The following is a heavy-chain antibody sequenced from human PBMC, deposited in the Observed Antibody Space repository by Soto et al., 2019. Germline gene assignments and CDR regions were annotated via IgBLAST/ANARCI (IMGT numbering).Heavy chain of an antibody. CDR3: ARYYYDSSGYYYGWFDP. J-gene: IGHJ5*02. CDR2: IYYTGNT. CDR1: GDSISTYY. D-gene: IGHD3-22*01. V-gene: IGHV4-59*01. Sequence: TLSLTCTVSGDSISTYYWSWIRQPPGKGLEWIAYIYYTGNTYYNPSLKSRVTISMDTSKNQFSLKLSSVTAADTAVYYCARYYYDSSGYYYGWFDPWGQGTLVTVSS.